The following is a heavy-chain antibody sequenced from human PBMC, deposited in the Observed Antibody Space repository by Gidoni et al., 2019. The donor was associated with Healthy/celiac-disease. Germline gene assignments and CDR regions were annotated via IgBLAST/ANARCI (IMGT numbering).Heavy chain of an antibody. V-gene: IGHV4-31*03. J-gene: IGHJ6*02. D-gene: IGHD3-22*01. Sequence: QVQLQESGPGLVKPSQTLSLTCSVSGGSISSGGYSWSWIRQHPGKGLEWIGYIYYSGSTYYNPSLKSRVTISVDTSKNQFSLKLSSVTAADTAVYYCARVSGYYDSSGSNNYGMDVWGQGTTVTVSS. CDR1: GGSISSGGYS. CDR3: ARVSGYYDSSGSNNYGMDV. CDR2: IYYSGST.